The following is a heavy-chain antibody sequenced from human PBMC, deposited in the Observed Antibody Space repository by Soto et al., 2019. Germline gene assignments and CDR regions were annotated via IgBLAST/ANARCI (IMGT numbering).Heavy chain of an antibody. Sequence: GGSLRLSCAASGFTFSTHSMNWVRQAPGKGLEWVSSISSTTNYIYYADSMKGRFTVSRDNAKNSVYLDMNSLSAEDTAVYYCARESEDLTSNFDYWGQGTLVTVSS. CDR3: ARESEDLTSNFDY. V-gene: IGHV3-21*01. CDR2: ISSTTNYI. J-gene: IGHJ4*02. CDR1: GFTFSTHS.